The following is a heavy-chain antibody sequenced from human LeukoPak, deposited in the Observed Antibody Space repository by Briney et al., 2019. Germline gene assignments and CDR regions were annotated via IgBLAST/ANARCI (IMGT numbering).Heavy chain of an antibody. CDR3: ATSGPTYYDYGMDV. Sequence: PSETLSLTCTVSGGSISSYYWSWIREPPGKGLGWMGYIYYSGSANYNPSLKSRVTISVDTSKNQFSLKLSSVTAADTAVYYWATSGPTYYDYGMDVWGQGTTVPVSS. J-gene: IGHJ6*02. V-gene: IGHV4-59*08. CDR1: GGSISSYY. CDR2: IYYSGSA. D-gene: IGHD3-10*01.